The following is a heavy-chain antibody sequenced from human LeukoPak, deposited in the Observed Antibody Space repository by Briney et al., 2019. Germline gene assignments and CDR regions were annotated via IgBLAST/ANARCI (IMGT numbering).Heavy chain of an antibody. V-gene: IGHV3-21*01. CDR3: ARVRYSSGHYWYFDL. D-gene: IGHD6-19*01. CDR2: ISSSSSYI. Sequence: GGSLRLSCAASGFTFSSYSMNWVRQAPGKGLEWVSSISSSSSYIYYADSVKGRFTISRDNAKNSLYLQMNSLRAEDTAVYYCARVRYSSGHYWYFDLWGRGTLVTVSS. CDR1: GFTFSSYS. J-gene: IGHJ2*01.